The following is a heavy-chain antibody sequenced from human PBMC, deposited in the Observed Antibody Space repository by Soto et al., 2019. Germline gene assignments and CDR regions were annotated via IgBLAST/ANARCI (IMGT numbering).Heavy chain of an antibody. J-gene: IGHJ3*02. CDR3: ARDPRRFYDSSGNDAFDI. V-gene: IGHV3-11*06. Sequence: GGSLRLSCAASGFTFSDYYMSWIRQAPGKGLEWVSYISSSSSYTNYADSVKGRFTISRVNAKNSLYLQMNSLRAEDTAVYYCARDPRRFYDSSGNDAFDIWGQGTMVTVSS. CDR2: ISSSSSYT. D-gene: IGHD3-22*01. CDR1: GFTFSDYY.